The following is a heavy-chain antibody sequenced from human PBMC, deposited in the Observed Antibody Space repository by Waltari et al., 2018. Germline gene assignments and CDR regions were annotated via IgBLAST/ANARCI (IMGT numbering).Heavy chain of an antibody. J-gene: IGHJ6*03. Sequence: EVQLLESGGGLVQPGGSLRLSCAASGFTFSIYAMSWVRQAPGNGLEWVSAISGSGGSTYYADSVKGRFTISRDNSKNTLYLQMNSLRAEDTAVYYCAKSRIAAVVGYMDVWGKGTTVTISS. CDR3: AKSRIAAVVGYMDV. V-gene: IGHV3-23*01. CDR1: GFTFSIYA. CDR2: ISGSGGST. D-gene: IGHD6-13*01.